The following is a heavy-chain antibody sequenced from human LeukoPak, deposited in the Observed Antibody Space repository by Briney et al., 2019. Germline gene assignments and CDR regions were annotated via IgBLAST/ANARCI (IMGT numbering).Heavy chain of an antibody. D-gene: IGHD4-11*01. CDR3: ARARGTTRRHDAFDI. V-gene: IGHV1-18*01. CDR1: GYTFTSYG. CDR2: ISAYNGNT. Sequence: GASVKVSCKASGYTFTSYGISWVRQAPGQGLEWMGWISAYNGNTNYAQKLQGRVTMTTDTSTSTAYMELSSLRSEDTAMYYCARARGTTRRHDAFDIWGQGTMVTVSS. J-gene: IGHJ3*02.